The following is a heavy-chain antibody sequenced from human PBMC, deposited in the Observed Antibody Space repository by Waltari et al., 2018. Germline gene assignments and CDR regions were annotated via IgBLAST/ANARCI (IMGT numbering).Heavy chain of an antibody. J-gene: IGHJ6*03. CDR3: AREPRRDGYNSGDMDV. V-gene: IGHV3-30-3*01. D-gene: IGHD5-12*01. Sequence: QVQLVESGGGVVQPGRSLRLSCAASGFTFSSYAMQWVRQAPGKGLEWVAVISYDGSNKYYADSVKGRFTISRDNSKNTLYLQMNSLRAEDTAVYYCAREPRRDGYNSGDMDVWGKGTTVTISS. CDR2: ISYDGSNK. CDR1: GFTFSSYA.